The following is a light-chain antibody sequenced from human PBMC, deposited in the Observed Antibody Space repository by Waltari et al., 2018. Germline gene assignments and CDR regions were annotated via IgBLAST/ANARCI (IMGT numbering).Light chain of an antibody. Sequence: QSALTQPPSASGSLGQSVTISCTGTNNDVGAYQYVSWYQQYPGKAPKLLIYDVTKRPSGVSGRVSGSKSGRTASLTVSGLQPEDEAIYSCCSYAGADSLLFGGGTKLTVL. J-gene: IGLJ3*02. V-gene: IGLV2-8*01. CDR1: NNDVGAYQY. CDR2: DVT. CDR3: CSYAGADSLL.